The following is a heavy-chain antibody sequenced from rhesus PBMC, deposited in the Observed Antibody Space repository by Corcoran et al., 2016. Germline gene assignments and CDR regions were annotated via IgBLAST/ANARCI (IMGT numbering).Heavy chain of an antibody. V-gene: IGHV4S11*01. D-gene: IGHD3-3*01. J-gene: IGHJ5-1*01. CDR3: VRVPVHDIIWTGYIFDGFDV. CDR1: GDSISSNY. Sequence: QLQLQESGPGLVKPSETLSVTCAVSGDSISSNYWSWIRQPPGKGLEWIGCIYGSVSSTSPPPPLMSRVTLSIDTSKNQLSLKLSSVTAADTAVYYCVRVPVHDIIWTGYIFDGFDVWGPGVLVTVSS. CDR2: IYGSVSST.